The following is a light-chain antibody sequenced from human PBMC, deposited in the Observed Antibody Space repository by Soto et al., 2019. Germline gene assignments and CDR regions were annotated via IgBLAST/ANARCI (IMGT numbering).Light chain of an antibody. CDR3: QQYNRYPIT. J-gene: IGKJ5*01. Sequence: DLQMTQSPSTLSASVGDRVTITCRASQSISNWLAWYQQKPGKAPEVLIYKASTLQSGVLSRFSGSGTGTEFTLTINRLQPDDFATYYCQQYNRYPITFGQGTRLEIK. CDR1: QSISNW. V-gene: IGKV1-5*03. CDR2: KAS.